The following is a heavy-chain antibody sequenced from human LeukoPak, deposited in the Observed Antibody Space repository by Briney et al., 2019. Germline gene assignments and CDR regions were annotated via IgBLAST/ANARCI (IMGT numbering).Heavy chain of an antibody. CDR3: ARDSKTDYYYYYYMDV. J-gene: IGHJ6*03. V-gene: IGHV4-4*07. Sequence: SETLSLTCTVSGGSISSYYWSWIRQPAGKGLEWIGRIYTSGSTNYNPSLKSRVTMSVDTSKNQFSLKLSSVTAADTAVYYCARDSKTDYYYYYYMDVWGKGTTVTVSS. CDR2: IYTSGST. CDR1: GGSISSYY.